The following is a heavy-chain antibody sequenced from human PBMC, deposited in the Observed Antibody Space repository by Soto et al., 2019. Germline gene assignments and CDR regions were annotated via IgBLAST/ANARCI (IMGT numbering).Heavy chain of an antibody. J-gene: IGHJ5*02. D-gene: IGHD5-18*01. V-gene: IGHV1-8*01. Sequence: VQSGAEVKKPGASVEVSCKASGINFTKLDLNWVRHAPGQGLEWLGWMDANSGLTGYAQRFQGKLRMTRDTSISTAYLDRSSLSPEDTAVYYCARYNYGQGFKSWGQGTLVTVSS. CDR2: MDANSGLT. CDR3: ARYNYGQGFKS. CDR1: GINFTKLD.